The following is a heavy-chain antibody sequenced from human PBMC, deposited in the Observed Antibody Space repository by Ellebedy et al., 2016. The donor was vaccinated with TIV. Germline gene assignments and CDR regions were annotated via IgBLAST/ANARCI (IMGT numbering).Heavy chain of an antibody. D-gene: IGHD3-16*01. CDR1: GFTFGSYW. Sequence: PGGSLRLSCAAYGFTFGSYWMSWVRQAPGKGLEWVATIKEDGSQGYYLDSVKGRFAISRDNAKNSLYLQMNSLRAEDTAVYYCARVGGFPHNDAMDDWGLGTTVTVSS. J-gene: IGHJ6*02. CDR3: ARVGGFPHNDAMDD. V-gene: IGHV3-7*01. CDR2: IKEDGSQG.